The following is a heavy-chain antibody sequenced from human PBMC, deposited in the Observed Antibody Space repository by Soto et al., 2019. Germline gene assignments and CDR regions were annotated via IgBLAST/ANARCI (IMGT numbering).Heavy chain of an antibody. Sequence: ASVKVSCKPSGYTFTNYFIQWLRQAPGQGLEWMGWINPNDGGTNYAQKFQGRVAVTSDTSISTAYMELSRLTSDDTAVYYCARDTWDDGGVTLDYWGQGTLVTVSS. CDR2: INPNDGGT. V-gene: IGHV1-2*02. CDR1: GYTFTNYF. CDR3: ARDTWDDGGVTLDY. J-gene: IGHJ4*02. D-gene: IGHD1-1*01.